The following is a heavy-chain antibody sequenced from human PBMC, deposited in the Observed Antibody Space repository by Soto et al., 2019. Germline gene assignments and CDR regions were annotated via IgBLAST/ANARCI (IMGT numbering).Heavy chain of an antibody. CDR2: ISAYNGNT. D-gene: IGHD6-19*01. Sequence: QDQLVQSGVEVKKPGASVKVSCKASGYSFTNYGITWVRQAPGQGFEWMGWISAYNGNTKYAQKLQGRVTVTTDASTSTAYLELRSLTSDDTAVYYCARDRGVAPPVAGNTHYYYYMDVWGKGTTVTVSS. CDR3: ARDRGVAPPVAGNTHYYYYMDV. V-gene: IGHV1-18*01. J-gene: IGHJ6*03. CDR1: GYSFTNYG.